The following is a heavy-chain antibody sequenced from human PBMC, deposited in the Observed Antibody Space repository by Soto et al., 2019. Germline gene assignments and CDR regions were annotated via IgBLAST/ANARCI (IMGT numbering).Heavy chain of an antibody. CDR3: ARASDYDSSGYYYRFDP. CDR1: GGSVSSGSYY. Sequence: PSETLSLTCTVSGGSVSSGSYYWSWIRQPPGKGLEWIGYIYYSGSTNYNPSLKSRVTISVDTSKNQFSLKLSSVTAADTAVYYCARASDYDSSGYYYRFDPWGQGTLVTVS. CDR2: IYYSGST. D-gene: IGHD3-22*01. J-gene: IGHJ5*02. V-gene: IGHV4-61*01.